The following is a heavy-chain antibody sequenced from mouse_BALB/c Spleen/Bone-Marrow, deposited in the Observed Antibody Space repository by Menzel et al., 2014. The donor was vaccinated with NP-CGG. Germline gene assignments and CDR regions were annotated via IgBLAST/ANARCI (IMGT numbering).Heavy chain of an antibody. Sequence: QVQLKQSGAELARPGASVKMSCKASGYTFTTYTMHWVQQRPGQGLEWVGYINPSTGFTNYNQIFKDKATLAADKSSSTAYIQLRSLTSEDSAVYYCARGGFLLRSLALDYWGQGTSVTVSS. D-gene: IGHD1-1*01. V-gene: IGHV1-4*01. CDR2: INPSTGFT. CDR1: GYTFTTYT. CDR3: ARGGFLLRSLALDY. J-gene: IGHJ4*01.